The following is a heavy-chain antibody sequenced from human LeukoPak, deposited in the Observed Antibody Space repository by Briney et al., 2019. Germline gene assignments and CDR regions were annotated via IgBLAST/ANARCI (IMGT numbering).Heavy chain of an antibody. CDR3: ARHIIYSKKPSFDH. J-gene: IGHJ4*02. CDR2: AYYSGST. Sequence: SETLSLTCTVSGGSISSYYWSWIRQPPGKGLEWIGYAYYSGSTNYNPSLKSRVTISVDTSKNQFSLRLSSVTAADTAVYYCARHIIYSKKPSFDHWGQGTLVTVSS. CDR1: GGSISSYY. D-gene: IGHD4-11*01. V-gene: IGHV4-59*01.